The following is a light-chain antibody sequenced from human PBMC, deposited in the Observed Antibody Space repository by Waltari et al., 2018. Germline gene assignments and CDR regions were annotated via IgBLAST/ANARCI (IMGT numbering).Light chain of an antibody. CDR3: QVNDSSTDHQV. V-gene: IGLV3-21*02. Sequence: SYVLTQPPSVSVAPGQTARITCGGNNIGSKSVHWYQQKPGQAPVLVVYDDTDRPSGIPERFSGSNSGNTATLTISRVEAGDEADFFCQVNDSSTDHQVFGGGTKLTVL. J-gene: IGLJ2*01. CDR2: DDT. CDR1: NIGSKS.